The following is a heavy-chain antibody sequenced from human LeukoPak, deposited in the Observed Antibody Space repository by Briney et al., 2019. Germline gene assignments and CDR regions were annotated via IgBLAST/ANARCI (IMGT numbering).Heavy chain of an antibody. V-gene: IGHV4-61*01. CDR2: IYYSEST. D-gene: IGHD6-13*01. Sequence: SETLSLTCTVSGGSISSGSYYWSWIRQPPGRGLEWIGYIYYSESTNYNPSLKSRVTISVDTSKNQFSLKLSSVTAADTAVYYCARDRRRSSSWMRFDPWGQGTLVTVSS. CDR3: ARDRRRSSSWMRFDP. CDR1: GGSISSGSYY. J-gene: IGHJ5*02.